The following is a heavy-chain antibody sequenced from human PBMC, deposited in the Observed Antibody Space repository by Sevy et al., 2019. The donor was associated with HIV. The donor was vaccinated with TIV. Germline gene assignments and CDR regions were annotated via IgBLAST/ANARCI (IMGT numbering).Heavy chain of an antibody. CDR1: GFTFSSQA. CDR3: AIEGTHRRRDY. Sequence: GGSLRLSCVASGFTFSSQAMSWVRQSPGKGQKWVSIISASGDHTYYADSVKGRFTISRDNSKNTLYLQMNGLRAEDTAVYYCAIEGTHRRRDYGGRGTLVTVSS. J-gene: IGHJ4*02. CDR2: ISASGDHT. V-gene: IGHV3-23*01.